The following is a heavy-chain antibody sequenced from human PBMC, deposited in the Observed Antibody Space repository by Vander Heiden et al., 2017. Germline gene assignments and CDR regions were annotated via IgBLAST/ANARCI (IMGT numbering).Heavy chain of an antibody. V-gene: IGHV3-74*01. J-gene: IGHJ6*02. Sequence: EVQLVESGGGLVQPGGSLRLSCAASGFTFSSFWMHWVSQAPGKGLVWVSRINSDGSSTSYADSVKGRFTISRDNAKNTLYLQMNSLRAEDTAVYYCARGEIVVVPAATPILYYYYYGMDVWGQGTTVTVSS. CDR2: INSDGSST. CDR1: GFTFSSFW. D-gene: IGHD2-2*02. CDR3: ARGEIVVVPAATPILYYYYYGMDV.